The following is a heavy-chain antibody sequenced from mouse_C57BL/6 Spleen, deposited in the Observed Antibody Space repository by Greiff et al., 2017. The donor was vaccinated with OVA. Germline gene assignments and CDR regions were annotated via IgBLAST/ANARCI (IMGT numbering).Heavy chain of an antibody. V-gene: IGHV1-26*01. Sequence: EVQLQQSGPELVKPGASVKISCKASGYTFTDYYMNWVKQSHGKSLEWIGDINPNNGGTSYNQKFKGKATLTVDKSSSTAYMELRSLTSEDSAVYYCARSGAYDGYYGVDYWGQGTTLTVSS. CDR1: GYTFTDYY. D-gene: IGHD2-3*01. CDR2: INPNNGGT. J-gene: IGHJ2*01. CDR3: ARSGAYDGYYGVDY.